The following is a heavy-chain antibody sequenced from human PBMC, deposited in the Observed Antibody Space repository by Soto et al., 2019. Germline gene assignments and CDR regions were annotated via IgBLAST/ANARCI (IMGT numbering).Heavy chain of an antibody. CDR2: IIPIFGTA. CDR3: ARFPSIAATYYYYGMDV. J-gene: IGHJ6*02. CDR1: GGTFSSYA. V-gene: IGHV1-69*13. D-gene: IGHD6-6*01. Sequence: SVKVSCKASGGTFSSYAISLVRQAPGQGLEWMGGIIPIFGTANYAQKFQGRVTITADESTSTAYMELSSLRSEDTAVYYCARFPSIAATYYYYGMDVWGQGTTVTVSS.